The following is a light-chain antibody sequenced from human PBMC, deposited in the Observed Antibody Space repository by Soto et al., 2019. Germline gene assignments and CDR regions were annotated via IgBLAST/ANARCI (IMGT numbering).Light chain of an antibody. Sequence: EIVMTQSPATLSVSPGERATLSCRASQSVSYNLAWYQQKPGQAPRLLVYGLSTRATGIPARCSSSGSGTEFTLTISSMQSEDFAIYYCQQYNAWPRTFGPGTRVDFK. J-gene: IGKJ3*01. V-gene: IGKV3D-15*01. CDR2: GLS. CDR1: QSVSYN. CDR3: QQYNAWPRT.